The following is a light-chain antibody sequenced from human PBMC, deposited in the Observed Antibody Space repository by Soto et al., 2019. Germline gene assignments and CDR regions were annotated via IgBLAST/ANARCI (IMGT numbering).Light chain of an antibody. CDR2: KTS. J-gene: IGKJ2*01. Sequence: DIVLTQTPLSSPVTLGQPASISCRSSQSLLHSDGNTYLSWLQQRPGQPPRLLIYKTSNRFSGXPXRXNGSGAGTDSTLKISRVEAEDVGVYYCMQATQYPPYTFGQGTKLEI. CDR1: QSLLHSDGNTY. CDR3: MQATQYPPYT. V-gene: IGKV2-24*01.